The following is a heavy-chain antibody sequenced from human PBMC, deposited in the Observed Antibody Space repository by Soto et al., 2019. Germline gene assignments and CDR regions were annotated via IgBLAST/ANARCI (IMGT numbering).Heavy chain of an antibody. V-gene: IGHV1-69*01. D-gene: IGHD5-18*01. CDR2: IIPISGSP. Sequence: QVQLVQSGAEVKKPGSSVKVSCKASGGTFSSFAIGWVRQAPGPGLEWMGGIIPISGSPNYAQKFQGRITITADESTSTAYMELSGLRSEDTALYYCAASGFSYGGEFDYWGQGTLVTVSS. J-gene: IGHJ4*02. CDR1: GGTFSSFA. CDR3: AASGFSYGGEFDY.